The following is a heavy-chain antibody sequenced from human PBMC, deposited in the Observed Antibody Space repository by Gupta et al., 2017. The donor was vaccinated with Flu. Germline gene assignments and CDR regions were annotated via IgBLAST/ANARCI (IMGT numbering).Heavy chain of an antibody. Sequence: EVPLVESGGGLVQPGGSLKLSCAASVFTFSGSVMHWVRKASGKGLEWVVRMRSKANNYATAYAASMKGRFTISRHDSKNTAYLKMNRRKTEDTALYYCTRLRGSTVTPADYWGQGTLVTVAS. J-gene: IGHJ4*02. CDR3: TRLRGSTVTPADY. CDR2: MRSKANNYAT. CDR1: VFTFSGSV. D-gene: IGHD4-4*01. V-gene: IGHV3-73*02.